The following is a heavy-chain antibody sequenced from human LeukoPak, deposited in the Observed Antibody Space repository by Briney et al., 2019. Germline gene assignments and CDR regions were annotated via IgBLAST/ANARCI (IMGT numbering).Heavy chain of an antibody. CDR2: MNPNSGNT. V-gene: IGHV1-8*02. Sequence: ASVKVSCKASGYTFTSYGISWVRPAPGQGLEWMGWMNPNSGNTGYAQKFQGRVTMTRNTSISTAYMELSSLRSEDTAVYYCARAGGYCGRISCPYYFDYWGQGSLVAVSS. CDR3: ARAGGYCGRISCPYYFDY. CDR1: GYTFTSYG. J-gene: IGHJ4*02. D-gene: IGHD2-15*01.